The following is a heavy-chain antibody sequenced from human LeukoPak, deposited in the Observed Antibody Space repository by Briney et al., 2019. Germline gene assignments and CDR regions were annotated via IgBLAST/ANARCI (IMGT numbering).Heavy chain of an antibody. CDR3: ARDRADIVVARGWFDP. CDR2: IYYSGTT. Sequence: SETLSLTCAVSGGSISSGGYSWSWIRQPPGKGLEWIGYIYYSGTTYYNPSLKSRTIISVDTSKNQFSLKLSSVTAADTAVYYCARDRADIVVARGWFDPWGQGTLVTVSS. D-gene: IGHD2-2*01. J-gene: IGHJ5*02. V-gene: IGHV4-30-4*07. CDR1: GGSISSGGYS.